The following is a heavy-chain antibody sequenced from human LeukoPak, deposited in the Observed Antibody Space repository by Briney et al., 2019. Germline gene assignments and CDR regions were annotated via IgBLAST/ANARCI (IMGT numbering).Heavy chain of an antibody. CDR2: ISASGGST. Sequence: KTGGSLRLSCAASGFTFSSSAMSWVRQVPGKGLEWVSGISASGGSTSYADSVKGQFTISRDNSKNTLYLQMNSLRAEDTAVYYCARERYFDHWGQGTLVTVSS. V-gene: IGHV3-23*01. CDR3: ARERYFDH. J-gene: IGHJ4*02. CDR1: GFTFSSSA.